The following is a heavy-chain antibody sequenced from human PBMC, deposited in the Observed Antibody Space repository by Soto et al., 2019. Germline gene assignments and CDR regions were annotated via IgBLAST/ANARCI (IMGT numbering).Heavy chain of an antibody. CDR1: GFTFSHYS. V-gene: IGHV3-48*01. CDR2: ISSSSSTI. J-gene: IGHJ6*03. CDR3: ARDPSPSYYDFWSGYPAYYYYMDV. D-gene: IGHD3-3*01. Sequence: GSLRLSCAASGFTFSHYSMNWVRQAPGTGLEWVSYISSSSSTIYYADSVKGRFTISRDNAKNSLYLQMNSLRAEDTAVYYCARDPSPSYYDFWSGYPAYYYYMDVWGKGTTVTVSS.